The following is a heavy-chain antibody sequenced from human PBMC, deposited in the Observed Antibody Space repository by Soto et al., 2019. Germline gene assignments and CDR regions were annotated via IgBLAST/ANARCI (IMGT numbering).Heavy chain of an antibody. J-gene: IGHJ5*02. CDR2: IHAGNGDT. D-gene: IGHD2-2*01. CDR3: ARVPLYTSDIVEVPAVMFDDWFVP. Sequence: QVQLVQSGAEVKKPGASVKVSCKASGYTFSSYAVQWVRQAPGQSLEWIGWIHAGNGDTKYSQKFHGRVTLTRDTSANTAYMDLSSLRSEDTAVYYCARVPLYTSDIVEVPAVMFDDWFVPWGQGTLVTVSS. V-gene: IGHV1-3*01. CDR1: GYTFSSYA.